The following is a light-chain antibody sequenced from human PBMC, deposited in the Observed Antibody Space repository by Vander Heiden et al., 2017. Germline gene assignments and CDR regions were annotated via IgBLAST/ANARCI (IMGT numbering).Light chain of an antibody. CDR1: NIGSKR. J-gene: IGLJ1*01. CDR2: DDS. CDR3: QVWDSSSDHYV. V-gene: IGLV3-21*03. Sequence: SSVLTQPPSVSVAPGKTARITCGGNNIGSKRVHWYQQKPGQAPVLVVYDDSDRPSGIPERFAGSNSGNTATLTISRVEAGDEADYYCQVWDSSSDHYVFGTGTKVTVL.